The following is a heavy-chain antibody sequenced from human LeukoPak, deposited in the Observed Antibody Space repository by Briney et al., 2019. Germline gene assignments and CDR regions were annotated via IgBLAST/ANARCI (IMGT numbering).Heavy chain of an antibody. V-gene: IGHV4-34*01. J-gene: IGHJ3*02. D-gene: IGHD6-13*01. CDR1: GGSFSGYY. Sequence: SETLSLTCAVYGGSFSGYYWSWIRQPPGKGLEWIGSIYYSGSTYYNPSLKSRVTISVDTSKNQFSLKLSSVTAADTAVYYCARAWQQLVQDAFDIWGQGTMVTVSS. CDR3: ARAWQQLVQDAFDI. CDR2: IYYSGST.